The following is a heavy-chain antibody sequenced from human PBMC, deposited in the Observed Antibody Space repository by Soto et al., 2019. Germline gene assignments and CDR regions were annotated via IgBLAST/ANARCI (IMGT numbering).Heavy chain of an antibody. Sequence: SETLSLTCTVSGGSISSGGYYWSWIRQHPGKGLEWIGYIYYSGSTYYSPSLKSRVTISVDTSKNQFSLKLSSVTAADTAVYYCARLRFLKFDPWGQGTLVTVSS. CDR2: IYYSGST. CDR3: ARLRFLKFDP. J-gene: IGHJ5*02. D-gene: IGHD3-3*01. CDR1: GGSISSGGYY. V-gene: IGHV4-31*03.